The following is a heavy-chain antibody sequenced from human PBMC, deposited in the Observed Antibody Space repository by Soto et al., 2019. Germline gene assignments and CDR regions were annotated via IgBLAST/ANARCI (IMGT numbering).Heavy chain of an antibody. Sequence: SVKVSCKASGGTFSSYAISWVRQAPLQVLEWMVGIIPIFGTANYAQKFQGRVTITAEESTSTAYMELSSLRSEDTAVYYCARDRSQGLNGGIDWFEPWGQGTMVTFSS. J-gene: IGHJ5*02. D-gene: IGHD2-15*01. V-gene: IGHV1-69*13. CDR3: ARDRSQGLNGGIDWFEP. CDR1: GGTFSSYA. CDR2: IIPIFGTA.